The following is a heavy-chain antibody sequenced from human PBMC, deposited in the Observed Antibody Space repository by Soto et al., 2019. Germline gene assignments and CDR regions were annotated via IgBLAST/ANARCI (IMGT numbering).Heavy chain of an antibody. Sequence: QVQLQESGPGLVKPSGTLSLTCAVSGGSISSSNWWSWVRQPPGKGLGWIGELYHSGSTNYTPSLKSRVTISVDKSKNQFSRKLSSVTAADTAVYYCARGTDLGSWYSRNWFDPWGQGTLVTVSS. J-gene: IGHJ5*02. CDR1: GGSISSSNW. CDR2: LYHSGST. V-gene: IGHV4-4*02. D-gene: IGHD6-13*01. CDR3: ARGTDLGSWYSRNWFDP.